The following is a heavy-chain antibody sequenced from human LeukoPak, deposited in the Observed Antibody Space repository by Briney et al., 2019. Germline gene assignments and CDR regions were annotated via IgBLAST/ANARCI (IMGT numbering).Heavy chain of an antibody. J-gene: IGHJ4*02. V-gene: IGHV4-59*01. CDR3: ARDGSYYAY. CDR2: ISYSGTT. Sequence: SETLSLTCTVSGGSISNFYWTWIRQPPGKGLEWIGYISYSGTTSYNPSLKSRVTISLDTSKNRFSLKLSSVTAADTAVYYCARDGSYYAYWGQGTLVTVSS. D-gene: IGHD1-26*01. CDR1: GGSISNFY.